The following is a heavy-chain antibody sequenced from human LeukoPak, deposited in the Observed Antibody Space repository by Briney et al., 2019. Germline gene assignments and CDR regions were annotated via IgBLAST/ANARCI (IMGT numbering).Heavy chain of an antibody. J-gene: IGHJ4*02. CDR2: IFYSRTT. Sequence: SETLSLTCTVSGGSISSSSYYWGWIRQPPGKGLEWIGSIFYSRTTYYNPSLRSRVTISVGSSKNQFSLKLSSVTAADTAVYYCARQWKDFDFWGQGTLVTVSS. V-gene: IGHV4-39*01. CDR1: GGSISSSSYY. D-gene: IGHD1-1*01. CDR3: ARQWKDFDF.